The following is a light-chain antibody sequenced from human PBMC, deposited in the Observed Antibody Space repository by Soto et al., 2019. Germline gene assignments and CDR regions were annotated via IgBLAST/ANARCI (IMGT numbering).Light chain of an antibody. Sequence: QMTQSPSTLSASVGDRVTITCRASQNIRSRVAWFQQKPGKAPKLLIYDASSLESGVPQRCSGGGSGTEFTLTISSPHTDYFSTYYCQQYHSYWTFGQGTKVDIK. CDR2: DAS. CDR3: QQYHSYWT. V-gene: IGKV1-5*01. CDR1: QNIRSR. J-gene: IGKJ1*01.